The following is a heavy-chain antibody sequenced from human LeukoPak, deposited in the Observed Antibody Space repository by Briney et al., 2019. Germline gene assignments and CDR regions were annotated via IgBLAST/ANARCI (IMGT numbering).Heavy chain of an antibody. CDR3: AKDAYASGDRGYFDY. Sequence: PGGSLRLSCAASGFTFSTYAMSWVRQAPGKGLEWVSAISGSGSRTYYRDSVKGRFTISRDSSKNTLYLQMNSLRAEDTAVYYCAKDAYASGDRGYFDYWGQGTLVTVSS. D-gene: IGHD3-10*01. CDR1: GFTFSTYA. J-gene: IGHJ4*02. CDR2: ISGSGSRT. V-gene: IGHV3-23*01.